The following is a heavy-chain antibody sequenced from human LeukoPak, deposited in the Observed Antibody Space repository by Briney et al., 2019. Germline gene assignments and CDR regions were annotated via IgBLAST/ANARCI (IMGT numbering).Heavy chain of an antibody. D-gene: IGHD5-24*01. CDR1: GGSISSYY. Sequence: SETLFLTCTVPGGSISSYYWSWIRQPPGKGLEWIGSIYHSGSTNYNPSLKSRVTISVDTSKNQFSLKLRSVTAADTAVYYCARENGYKYDYWGQGTLVTVSS. J-gene: IGHJ4*02. CDR2: IYHSGST. CDR3: ARENGYKYDY. V-gene: IGHV4-59*01.